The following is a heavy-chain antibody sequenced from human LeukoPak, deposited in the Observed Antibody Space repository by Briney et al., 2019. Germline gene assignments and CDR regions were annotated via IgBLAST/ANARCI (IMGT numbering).Heavy chain of an antibody. D-gene: IGHD2-2*02. Sequence: PSQTLSLTCTVSGGSISSGGYYWSWIRQHPGKGLEWIGYIYYSGSTYYNPSLKSRVTISVDTSKNQFSLKLSSVTAADTAVYYCARTRRTLGYCSSTSCYSIGGYWGQGTLVTISS. CDR2: IYYSGST. V-gene: IGHV4-31*03. CDR1: GGSISSGGYY. J-gene: IGHJ4*02. CDR3: ARTRRTLGYCSSTSCYSIGGY.